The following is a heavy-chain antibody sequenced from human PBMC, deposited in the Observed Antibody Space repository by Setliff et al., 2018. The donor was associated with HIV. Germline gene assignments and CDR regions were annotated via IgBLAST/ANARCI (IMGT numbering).Heavy chain of an antibody. CDR1: GYSFNRYF. J-gene: IGHJ6*03. CDR3: ARHGEAGDYMDV. Sequence: PGESLKISCKASGYSFNRYFIGWVRQMPGKGLEWMAIIYPGDSDTRYSPSFRGQVTISADKSISTAYLQWSSLKASDTAIYYCARHGEAGDYMDVWGQGTTVTVSS. V-gene: IGHV5-51*01. D-gene: IGHD6-13*01. CDR2: IYPGDSDT.